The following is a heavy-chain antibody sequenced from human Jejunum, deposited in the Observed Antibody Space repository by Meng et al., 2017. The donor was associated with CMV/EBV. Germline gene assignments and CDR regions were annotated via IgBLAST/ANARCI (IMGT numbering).Heavy chain of an antibody. CDR2: INAGNGHT. CDR1: GYTFIRNV. Sequence: CKASGYTFIRNVMHWVRQAPGQRLEWMGWINAGNGHTSYSQNFQCRVTFTRDTSASTVYMELNSLTSEDTAVYYCAREGAVSGLDLDYWGQGSLVTVSS. D-gene: IGHD6-19*01. J-gene: IGHJ4*02. V-gene: IGHV1-3*01. CDR3: AREGAVSGLDLDY.